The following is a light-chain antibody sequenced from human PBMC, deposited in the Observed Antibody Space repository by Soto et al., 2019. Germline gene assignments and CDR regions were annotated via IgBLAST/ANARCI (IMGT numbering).Light chain of an antibody. CDR3: AAWDDSLSVWV. CDR2: RNN. Sequence: SVLTQPRSASGTPGQRVTISCSGSSSNIGSNYVYWYQQLPGTAPKLLIYRNNQRPSGVPDRFSGSKSGTSASLAISGLRSEDEAVYYCAAWDDSLSVWVFGGGTKLTVL. V-gene: IGLV1-47*01. CDR1: SSNIGSNY. J-gene: IGLJ3*02.